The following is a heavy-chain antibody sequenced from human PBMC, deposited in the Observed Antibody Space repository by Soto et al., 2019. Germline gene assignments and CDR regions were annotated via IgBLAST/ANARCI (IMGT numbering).Heavy chain of an antibody. CDR2: ISVFNGDT. CDR1: GYTSSSYG. J-gene: IGHJ6*02. Sequence: ASVKVSCKALGYTSSSYGINWVRQAPGQGLEWMGWISVFNGDTKYAQKFQGRVAITKDPGTSTAHMELRSLRSDDAAVYFCATKDDHKDDQPYYYGMDVWGQGTTVTAP. D-gene: IGHD3-16*01. V-gene: IGHV1-18*01. CDR3: ATKDDHKDDQPYYYGMDV.